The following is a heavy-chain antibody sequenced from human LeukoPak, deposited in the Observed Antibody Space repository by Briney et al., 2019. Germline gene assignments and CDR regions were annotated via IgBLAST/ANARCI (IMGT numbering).Heavy chain of an antibody. Sequence: HAASVKVSCKASGYTFTSYYMHWVRQAPGQGLEWMGIINPSGGSTSYAQKFQGRVTMTRDTSTSTVYMELSSLRSEDTAVYYCARVDEGRFLEWSPPHYYYGMDVWGQGTTVTVSS. CDR3: ARVDEGRFLEWSPPHYYYGMDV. D-gene: IGHD3-3*01. CDR2: INPSGGST. V-gene: IGHV1-46*01. CDR1: GYTFTSYY. J-gene: IGHJ6*02.